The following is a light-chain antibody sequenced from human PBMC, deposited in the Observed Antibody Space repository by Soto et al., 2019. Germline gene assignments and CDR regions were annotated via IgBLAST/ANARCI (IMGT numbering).Light chain of an antibody. V-gene: IGKV3-20*01. CDR2: GAS. CDR3: QQYGSSRWT. J-gene: IGKJ1*01. Sequence: EIVLTQSPGTLPLSPGERATLSCRARQGVSSSFLAWYQQNRGQAPRLLLYGASSRAPGIPDRFGGSGAGTDFTLTISRREPEALAVYYCQQYGSSRWTFGQGNKVELK. CDR1: QGVSSSF.